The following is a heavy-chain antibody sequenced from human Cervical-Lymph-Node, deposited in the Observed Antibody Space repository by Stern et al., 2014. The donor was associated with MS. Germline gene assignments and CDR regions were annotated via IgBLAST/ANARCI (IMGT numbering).Heavy chain of an antibody. CDR2: INTNSGSS. J-gene: IGHJ5*02. CDR3: TRVQRERRALDHFDP. V-gene: IGHV1-46*03. Sequence: VQLVQSGAEVKKPGASVNVSCEASGFSFTTHYMHWIRQAPGEGLEWVGMINTNSGSSGYARQFQGRVIITRDTSTITIYMELTGLRSEDTALYFCTRVQRERRALDHFDPWGQGTLVTVSS. CDR1: GFSFTTHY. D-gene: IGHD1-1*01.